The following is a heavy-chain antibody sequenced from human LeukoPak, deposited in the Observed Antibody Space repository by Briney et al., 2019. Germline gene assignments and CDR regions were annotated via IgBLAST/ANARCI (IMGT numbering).Heavy chain of an antibody. CDR1: GGSISSYY. CDR3: ARHSEYYDFWSGYSHWYFDL. CDR2: IYYSGST. V-gene: IGHV4-59*08. J-gene: IGHJ2*01. Sequence: SETLSLTCTVSGGSISSYYWSWIRQPPGQGLEWIGYIYYSGSTNYNPSLKSRVTISVDTSKNQFSLKLSSVTAADTAVYYCARHSEYYDFWSGYSHWYFDLWGRGTLVTVSS. D-gene: IGHD3-3*01.